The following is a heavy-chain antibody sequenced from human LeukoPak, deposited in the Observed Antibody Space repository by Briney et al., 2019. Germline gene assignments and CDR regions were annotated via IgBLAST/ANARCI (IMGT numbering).Heavy chain of an antibody. J-gene: IGHJ4*02. V-gene: IGHV3-30*03. CDR3: AMQENS. Sequence: GWSLRLSCAASGFTFSSYGMHWVRQAPGKGLEWVAVISYDGSNKYYADSVKGRFTISRDNSKNTLYLQMNSLRAEDTAVYYCAMQENSWGQGTLVTVSS. CDR2: ISYDGSNK. D-gene: IGHD2-2*01. CDR1: GFTFSSYG.